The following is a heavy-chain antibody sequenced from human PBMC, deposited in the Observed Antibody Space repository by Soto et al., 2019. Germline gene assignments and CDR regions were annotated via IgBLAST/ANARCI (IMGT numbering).Heavy chain of an antibody. V-gene: IGHV1-69*01. CDR3: ARSQGSRTSLEIYYYYYYGMDV. Sequence: QVQLVQSGAEVKKPGSSVKVSCKASGGTFSSYAISWVRQAPGQGLEWMGGIIPISDTTNYAQKFQGRVTITADESTSTAYMELGSLRSEDTTVYYCARSQGSRTSLEIYYYYYYGMDVWGQGTTVTVSS. CDR2: IIPISDTT. J-gene: IGHJ6*02. D-gene: IGHD2-2*01. CDR1: GGTFSSYA.